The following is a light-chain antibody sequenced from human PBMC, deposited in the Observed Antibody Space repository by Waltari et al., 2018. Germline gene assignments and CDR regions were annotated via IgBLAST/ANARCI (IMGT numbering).Light chain of an antibody. V-gene: IGLV2-14*01. Sequence: QSALTQPASVSGSPGQSITISCAGTSSDVGFYNYVSWYQQHPGKAPKLMIYDVFELPSWVSKRFPGSKSGSTAALPISGLQAEDEADYYCNSYTGSSSWVFGGGTKLTVL. CDR1: SSDVGFYNY. CDR3: NSYTGSSSWV. CDR2: DVF. J-gene: IGLJ3*02.